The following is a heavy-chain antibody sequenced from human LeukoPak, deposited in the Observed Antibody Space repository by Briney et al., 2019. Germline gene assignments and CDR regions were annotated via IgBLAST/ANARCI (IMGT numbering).Heavy chain of an antibody. D-gene: IGHD2-2*01. J-gene: IGHJ4*02. Sequence: GGSLRLSCAASGFTFSNFPMKWVRQAQGKGSGGFPFISGSGGSTNYADSVKGRFTISRDNAKNALYLQMNRVRAEDTAIYYCAKDCSSTSCYVDYWGQGTLVAVSS. CDR2: ISGSGGST. CDR3: AKDCSSTSCYVDY. V-gene: IGHV3-23*01. CDR1: GFTFSNFP.